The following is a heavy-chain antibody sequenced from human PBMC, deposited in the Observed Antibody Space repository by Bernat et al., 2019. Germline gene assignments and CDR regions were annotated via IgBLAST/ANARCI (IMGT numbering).Heavy chain of an antibody. CDR1: GFTFSAYS. CDR3: ARATTVTTGGDY. J-gene: IGHJ4*02. V-gene: IGHV3-21*05. CDR2: ISSSSTYI. D-gene: IGHD4-17*01. Sequence: EVQLVESGGGLVMPGGSLRLSCAASGFTFSAYSMNWVRQSPGKGLEWVSYISSSSTYIYYADSVRGRFTISRDNAKNSLYLQMNSLRAEDTAGYYCARATTVTTGGDYWGQGTQVTVSS.